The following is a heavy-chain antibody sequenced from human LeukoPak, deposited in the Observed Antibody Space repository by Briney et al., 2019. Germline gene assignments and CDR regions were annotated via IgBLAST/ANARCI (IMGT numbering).Heavy chain of an antibody. CDR1: GYNFAHDW. CDR3: ARQESEMTTPANRYFDL. D-gene: IGHD5-24*01. J-gene: IGHJ4*02. Sequence: GESLKISCNGSGYNFAHDWIGWVRQMPGKGLEWMGIIFPDDSDTIYSPSFQGQVTISADKSINTAYLQWSNLKASDSAIYYCARQESEMTTPANRYFDLWGQGTLITVSS. V-gene: IGHV5-51*01. CDR2: IFPDDSDT.